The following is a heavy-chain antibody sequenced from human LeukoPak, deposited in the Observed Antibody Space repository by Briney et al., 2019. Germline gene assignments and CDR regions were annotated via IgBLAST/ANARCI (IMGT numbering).Heavy chain of an antibody. CDR1: GFTFSSYG. CDR2: ISGSGGST. V-gene: IGHV3-23*01. D-gene: IGHD3-22*01. CDR3: TRGYYYDSSGYSFDY. J-gene: IGHJ4*02. Sequence: GGSLRLSCAASGFTFSSYGMSWVRQAPGKGLEWVSAISGSGGSTYYADSVKGRFTISRDNSKNTLYLQMNSPRAEDTAVYYCTRGYYYDSSGYSFDYWGQGTLVTVSS.